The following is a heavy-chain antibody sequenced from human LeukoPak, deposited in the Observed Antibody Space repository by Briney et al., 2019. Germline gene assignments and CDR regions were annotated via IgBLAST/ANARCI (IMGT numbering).Heavy chain of an antibody. CDR1: GFTFSSYA. CDR2: ISGSGGST. CDR3: AKAVDTAMVRGAFDI. J-gene: IGHJ3*02. Sequence: GGSLRLSCAASGFTFSSYAMSWVRQAPGKGLEWVSAISGSGGSTYYTDSVKGRFTISRDNSKNTLYLQMNGLRAEDTAVYYCAKAVDTAMVRGAFDIWGQGTMVTVSS. V-gene: IGHV3-23*01. D-gene: IGHD5-18*01.